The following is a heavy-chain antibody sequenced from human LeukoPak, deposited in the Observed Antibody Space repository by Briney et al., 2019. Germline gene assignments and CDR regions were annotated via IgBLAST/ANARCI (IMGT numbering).Heavy chain of an antibody. D-gene: IGHD6-13*01. V-gene: IGHV3-21*01. CDR2: ISSSSSLI. Sequence: KPGGSLRLSCAASGFTFSSSDMDWVRQAPGKGLEWVASISSSSSLIYYTDSVKGRFTISRDNAKNSLYLQMSSLRAEDTAVYFCAKEGRSTTPGYWGQGTLVTVSS. J-gene: IGHJ4*02. CDR1: GFTFSSSD. CDR3: AKEGRSTTPGY.